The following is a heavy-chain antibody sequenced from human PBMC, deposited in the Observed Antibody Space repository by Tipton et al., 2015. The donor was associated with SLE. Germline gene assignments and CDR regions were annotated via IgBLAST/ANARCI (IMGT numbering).Heavy chain of an antibody. V-gene: IGHV4-59*11. CDR2: IYYSGST. CDR1: GGSISSHY. D-gene: IGHD3-22*01. CDR3: ARSYSSGYPFDY. Sequence: TLSLTCTVSGGSISSHYWSWIRQPPGKGLEWIGYIYYSGSTNYNPSLKSRVTISVDTSKNQFSLKLSSVTAADTAVYYCARSYSSGYPFDYRGQGTLVTVSS. J-gene: IGHJ4*02.